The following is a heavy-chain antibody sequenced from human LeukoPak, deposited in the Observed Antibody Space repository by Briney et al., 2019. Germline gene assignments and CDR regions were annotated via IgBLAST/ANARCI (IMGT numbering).Heavy chain of an antibody. CDR1: GXTFSSYW. CDR2: IKQDGSEK. J-gene: IGHJ4*02. V-gene: IGHV3-7*01. Sequence: GGSLRLSCSASGXTFSSYWMHWVRQAPGRGLEWVAIIKQDGSEKFYVDSVKGRFTVSRDNIKNLLYLQMNTLRVEDTGVYYCVGSAGWLFDYWGQGTLVTVSS. D-gene: IGHD3-10*01. CDR3: VGSAGWLFDY.